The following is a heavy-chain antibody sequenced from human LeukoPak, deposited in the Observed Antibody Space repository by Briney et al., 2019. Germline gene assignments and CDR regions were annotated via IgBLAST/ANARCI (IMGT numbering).Heavy chain of an antibody. Sequence: SGGSLRLSCAASGLTFRNYAMSWVREAPGKGLEWVSTISGDGTETFFADSVRGRFTISRDNSKSTVSLQMNSLRAEDTAVYYCARGPNYTPYFDYWGQGTLVTVSS. CDR3: ARGPNYTPYFDY. CDR2: ISGDGTET. J-gene: IGHJ4*02. D-gene: IGHD1-7*01. V-gene: IGHV3-23*01. CDR1: GLTFRNYA.